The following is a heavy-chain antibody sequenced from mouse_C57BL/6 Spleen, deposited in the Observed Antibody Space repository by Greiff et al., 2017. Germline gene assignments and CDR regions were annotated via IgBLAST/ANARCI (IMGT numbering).Heavy chain of an antibody. Sequence: QVQLQQSGAELVRPGASVTLSCKASGYTFTDYEMHWVKQTPVHGLEWIGAIDPETGGTAYNQKFKGKAILTADKSSSTAYMELRSLTSEDSAVYYCTKVYYYGSSYLAWFADWGQGTLVTVSA. CDR1: GYTFTDYE. D-gene: IGHD1-1*01. V-gene: IGHV1-15*01. CDR2: IDPETGGT. CDR3: TKVYYYGSSYLAWFAD. J-gene: IGHJ3*01.